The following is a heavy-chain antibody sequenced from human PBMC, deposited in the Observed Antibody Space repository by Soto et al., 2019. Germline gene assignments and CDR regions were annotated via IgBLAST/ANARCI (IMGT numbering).Heavy chain of an antibody. V-gene: IGHV4-39*01. CDR3: ARHVARGFGELYFLSAHFEP. Sequence: SETLSLTCTVSGGPISSSSYYWGWIRQPPGKGLEWIGSIYYSGSTYCNPSLRSLVTISVATSKTQFSLELSSVTAAETAVYYCARHVARGFGELYFLSAHFEPWGQGTLVTVS. D-gene: IGHD3-10*01. CDR2: IYYSGST. CDR1: GGPISSSSYY. J-gene: IGHJ5*02.